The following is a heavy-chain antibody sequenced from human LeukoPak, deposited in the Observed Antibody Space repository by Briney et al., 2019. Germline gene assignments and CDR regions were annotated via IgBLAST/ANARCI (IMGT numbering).Heavy chain of an antibody. CDR1: GFTFSNSI. CDR2: FSGNDGYT. Sequence: GGSLRLSCVGSGFTFSNSILSWVRQAPGKGLEWLSTFSGNDGYTYYADSGRGRFTISRDNSKNTVYLQMNSLRAEDTADYYCAKRSTGYYFDSWGQGTLVTVSS. V-gene: IGHV3-23*01. J-gene: IGHJ4*02. D-gene: IGHD2-2*01. CDR3: AKRSTGYYFDS.